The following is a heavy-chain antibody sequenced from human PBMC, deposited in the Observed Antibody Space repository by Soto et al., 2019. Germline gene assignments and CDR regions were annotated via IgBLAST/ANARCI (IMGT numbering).Heavy chain of an antibody. CDR1: GFTVSSNY. D-gene: IGHD3-16*02. Sequence: EVQLVESGGGLVQPGGSLRLSCAASGFTVSSNYMSWVRQAPGKGLEWVSVIYSGGSTYYADSVKGRFTISRDNSKNTLYLLMNSLRAEDTAVYYCARDLPYIYDYIWGSYRFTPNWFDPWGQGTLVTVSS. J-gene: IGHJ5*02. CDR2: IYSGGST. CDR3: ARDLPYIYDYIWGSYRFTPNWFDP. V-gene: IGHV3-66*01.